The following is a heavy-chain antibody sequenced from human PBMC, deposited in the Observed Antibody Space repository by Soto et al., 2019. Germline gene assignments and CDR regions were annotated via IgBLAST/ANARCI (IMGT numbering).Heavy chain of an antibody. CDR1: GFTFSDYA. J-gene: IGHJ5*02. CDR2: ASGSGSGT. V-gene: IGHV3-23*01. Sequence: AGGSLRLSCAASGFTFSDYAMAWVRQAPGKGLEWVSSASGSGSGTYYADSVKGRFTISRDNSKNTLFLHMTNLRAGDTALYFCAKGRPGVAAAPGSWGQGTLVTVSS. CDR3: AKGRPGVAAAPGS. D-gene: IGHD2-21*01.